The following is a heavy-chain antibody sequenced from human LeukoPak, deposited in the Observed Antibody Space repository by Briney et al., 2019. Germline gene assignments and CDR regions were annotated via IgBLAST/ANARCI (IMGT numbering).Heavy chain of an antibody. CDR3: AKGRGSGWYWALDY. Sequence: GGSLRLSCAASGFTFSSSAMSWVRQAPGKGLEWVSAISGSGLSTYYADSVKGRFTISRDKSENTLYLQMNSLRAEDTAVYYCAKGRGSGWYWALDYWGQGTLVTVSS. CDR2: ISGSGLST. CDR1: GFTFSSSA. D-gene: IGHD6-19*01. J-gene: IGHJ4*02. V-gene: IGHV3-23*01.